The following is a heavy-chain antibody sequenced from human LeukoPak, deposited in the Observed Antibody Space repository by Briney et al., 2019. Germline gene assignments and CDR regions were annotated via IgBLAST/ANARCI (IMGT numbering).Heavy chain of an antibody. D-gene: IGHD3-16*01. CDR3: ARSLSAAAVDY. CDR2: IYSGGST. V-gene: IGHV3-66*02. J-gene: IGHJ4*02. Sequence: GGSLRLSCAASGFTVSSNYMSWVRQAPGKGLEWVSVIYSGGSTYYADSVKGRFTISRDNSKNTLYLQMNNLRAEDTAVYYCARSLSAAAVDYWGQGTLVTVSS. CDR1: GFTVSSNY.